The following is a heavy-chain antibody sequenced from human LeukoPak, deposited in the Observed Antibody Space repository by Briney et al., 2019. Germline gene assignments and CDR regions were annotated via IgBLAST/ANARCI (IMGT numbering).Heavy chain of an antibody. CDR3: ARDPTYDSSGGFDY. Sequence: GGSLRLSCAASGFTFGSYSMTWVRQAPGKGLEWVSSISSSSSYIYYADSVKGRFTISRDNAKNSLYLQMNSLRAEDTAVYYCARDPTYDSSGGFDYWGQGTLVTVSS. CDR2: ISSSSSYI. D-gene: IGHD3-22*01. CDR1: GFTFGSYS. V-gene: IGHV3-21*01. J-gene: IGHJ4*02.